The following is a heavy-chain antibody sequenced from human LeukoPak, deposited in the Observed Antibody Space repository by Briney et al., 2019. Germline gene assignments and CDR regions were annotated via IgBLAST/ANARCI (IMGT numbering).Heavy chain of an antibody. D-gene: IGHD3-16*02. CDR3: ARVRLGELSASWFDP. J-gene: IGHJ5*02. V-gene: IGHV1-2*02. CDR1: GYTLTELS. CDR2: INPNSGGT. Sequence: GASVKVSCKVSGYTLTELSMHWVRQAPGQGLEWMGWINPNSGGTNYAQKFQGRVTMTRDTSISTAYMELSRLRSDDTAVYYCARVRLGELSASWFDPWGQGTLVTVSS.